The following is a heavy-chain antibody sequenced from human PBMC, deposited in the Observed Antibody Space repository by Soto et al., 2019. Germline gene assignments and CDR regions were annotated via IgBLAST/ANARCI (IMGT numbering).Heavy chain of an antibody. J-gene: IGHJ6*02. CDR1: GGSISSYY. CDR3: ARESVAVAGHNYYYYYGMDV. V-gene: IGHV4-59*12. CDR2: IYYSGST. Sequence: PSETLSLTCTVSGGSISSYYWSWIRQPPGKGLEWVGYIYYSGSTNYNPSLKSRVTISVDTSKNQFSLKLSSVTAADTAVYYCARESVAVAGHNYYYYYGMDVWGQGTTVTVSS. D-gene: IGHD6-19*01.